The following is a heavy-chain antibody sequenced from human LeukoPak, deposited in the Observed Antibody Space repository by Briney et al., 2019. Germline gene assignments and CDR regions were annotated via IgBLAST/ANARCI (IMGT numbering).Heavy chain of an antibody. CDR1: GYTFTSYY. D-gene: IGHD3-10*01. CDR2: INPSGGST. V-gene: IGHV1-46*01. Sequence: ASVKVSCKASGYTFTSYYMHWVRQAPGQGLEWMGIINPSGGSTSYAQKFQGRVTTTRDTSTSTVYMELSSLRSEDTAVYYCARDPILLSSRGNLFDPWGQGTLVTVSS. J-gene: IGHJ5*02. CDR3: ARDPILLSSRGNLFDP.